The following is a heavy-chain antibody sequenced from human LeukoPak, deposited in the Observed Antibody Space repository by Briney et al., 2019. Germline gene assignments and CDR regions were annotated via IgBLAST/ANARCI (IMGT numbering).Heavy chain of an antibody. Sequence: SETLSLTCAVYGGSFSGYYWSWIRQPPGKGLEWIGEINHSGSTNYNPSLKSRVTISVDTSKNQFSLKLRSVTAADTAVYYCARRFLRRWFDPWGQGTLVTVSS. CDR1: GGSFSGYY. CDR2: INHSGST. J-gene: IGHJ5*02. CDR3: ARRFLRRWFDP. V-gene: IGHV4-34*01. D-gene: IGHD3-10*01.